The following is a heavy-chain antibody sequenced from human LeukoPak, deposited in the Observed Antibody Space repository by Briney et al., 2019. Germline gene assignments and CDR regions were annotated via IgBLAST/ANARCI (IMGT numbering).Heavy chain of an antibody. J-gene: IGHJ5*02. CDR2: IYYSGST. CDR1: GGSISSYY. V-gene: IGHV4-59*01. Sequence: PSETLSLTCTVSGGSISSYYWSWIRQPPEKGLEWIGYIYYSGSTNYNPSLKSRVTISVDTSKNQFSLKLSSVTAADTAVYYCARVGGGCSSTSCYLNWFDPWGQGTLVTVSS. CDR3: ARVGGGCSSTSCYLNWFDP. D-gene: IGHD2-2*01.